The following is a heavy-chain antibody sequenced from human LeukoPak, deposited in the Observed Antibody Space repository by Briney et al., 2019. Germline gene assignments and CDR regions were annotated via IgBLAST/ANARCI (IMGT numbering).Heavy chain of an antibody. V-gene: IGHV4-59*08. Sequence: SETLSLTCTVSGGSIRSYYWSWIRQPPGKGLECIGYIYHSGSTNYNPSLKSRVTISVDTSKNQFSLNLSSVTAADTAVYYCARIISSSPLNWFDPWGQGTLVTVSS. J-gene: IGHJ5*02. D-gene: IGHD6-6*01. CDR1: GGSIRSYY. CDR3: ARIISSSPLNWFDP. CDR2: IYHSGST.